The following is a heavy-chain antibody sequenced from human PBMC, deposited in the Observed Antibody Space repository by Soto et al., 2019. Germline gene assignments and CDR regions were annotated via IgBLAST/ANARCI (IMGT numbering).Heavy chain of an antibody. J-gene: IGHJ6*02. D-gene: IGHD2-15*01. Sequence: ASVKVSCKASGYTFTDYYIHWVRQAPGQGLEWMGWVNPNSGGTNYAQKFQGWVTMTRDTSISTVYMELSSLKSDDMAVYYCGREGAATANYGMDVWGQGTTVTVSS. CDR3: GREGAATANYGMDV. V-gene: IGHV1-2*04. CDR1: GYTFTDYY. CDR2: VNPNSGGT.